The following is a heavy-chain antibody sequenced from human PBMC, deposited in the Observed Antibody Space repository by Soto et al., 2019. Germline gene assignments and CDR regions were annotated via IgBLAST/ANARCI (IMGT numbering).Heavy chain of an antibody. J-gene: IGHJ4*02. CDR2: ISSSSSTI. D-gene: IGHD1-20*01. Sequence: HPGGSLRLSCAASGFTFSSYSMNWVRQAPGKGLEWVSYISSSSSTIYYADSVKGRFTISRDNAKNSLYLQMNSLRAEDTAVYYCARDRTLNWNPFDYWGQGTLVTVSS. CDR3: ARDRTLNWNPFDY. CDR1: GFTFSSYS. V-gene: IGHV3-48*01.